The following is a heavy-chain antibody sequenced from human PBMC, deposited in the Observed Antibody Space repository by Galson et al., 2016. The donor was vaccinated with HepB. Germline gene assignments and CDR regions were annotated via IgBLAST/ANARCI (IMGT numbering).Heavy chain of an antibody. CDR1: GYTFSTYS. CDR2: INAANDNT. V-gene: IGHV1-3*01. Sequence: SVKVSCKASGYTFSTYSMHWVRQAPGQRLEWMGWINAANDNTKYSQKFQGRVTITRDTSASAAYMELSSLTSEDSAVYYCARDRQGISLSHYAFDIWGQGTMVTVSS. D-gene: IGHD3-16*02. CDR3: ARDRQGISLSHYAFDI. J-gene: IGHJ3*02.